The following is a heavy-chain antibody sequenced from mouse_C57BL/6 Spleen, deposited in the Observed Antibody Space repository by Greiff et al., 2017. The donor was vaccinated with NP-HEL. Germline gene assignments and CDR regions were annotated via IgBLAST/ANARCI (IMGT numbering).Heavy chain of an antibody. CDR2: INPNNGGT. D-gene: IGHD4-1*02. J-gene: IGHJ2*01. CDR1: GYTFTDYY. CDR3: ARPTGTLYYFDY. V-gene: IGHV1-26*01. Sequence: EVQLQQSGPELVKPGASVKISCKASGYTFTDYYMNWVKQSHGKSLEWIGDINPNNGGTSYNQKLKGKATLTVDKSSSTAYMELRSLTSEVSAVSYCARPTGTLYYFDYWGQGTTLTVSS.